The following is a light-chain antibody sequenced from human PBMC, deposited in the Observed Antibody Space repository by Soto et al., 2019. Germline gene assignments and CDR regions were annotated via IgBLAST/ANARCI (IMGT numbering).Light chain of an antibody. V-gene: IGLV1-51*01. J-gene: IGLJ2*01. CDR3: GTWDSSLSVVV. Sequence: QAVLTQPPSVSAAPGQKVTISCSGRNSNIGNKDVSWYQLFPGTAPKLLIYDNDRRPSWIPDRFSASKSGTLATLAITGLQTGDEADYYCGTWDSSLSVVVFGGGTKVTVL. CDR2: DND. CDR1: NSNIGNKD.